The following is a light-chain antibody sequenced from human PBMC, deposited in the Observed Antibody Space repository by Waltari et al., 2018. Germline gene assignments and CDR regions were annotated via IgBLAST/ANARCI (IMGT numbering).Light chain of an antibody. J-gene: IGLJ2*01. CDR2: SNN. CDR1: RSNIGSNT. Sequence: QSVLTQPPSASGTPGQRVTISCSGSRSNIGSNTVHWYQQLPGTAPKLLIYSNNQWPSGVPDRFSGSKSGTSASLAISGLQSEDEADYYCAAWDDSLNGPVFGGGTKLTVL. CDR3: AAWDDSLNGPV. V-gene: IGLV1-44*01.